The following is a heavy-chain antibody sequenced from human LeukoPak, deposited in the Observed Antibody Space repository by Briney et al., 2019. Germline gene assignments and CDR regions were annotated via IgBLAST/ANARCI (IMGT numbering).Heavy chain of an antibody. CDR2: IYYSRST. Sequence: SETLSLTCTVSGGSISSSSYYWGWIRQPPGKGLEWIGSIYYSRSTYYNPSLKSRVTISVDTSKNQFSLKLSSVTAADTAVYYCARCGMDSITIFGVVIINAFDIWGQGTMVTVSS. CDR1: GGSISSSSYY. J-gene: IGHJ3*02. D-gene: IGHD3-3*01. V-gene: IGHV4-39*01. CDR3: ARCGMDSITIFGVVIINAFDI.